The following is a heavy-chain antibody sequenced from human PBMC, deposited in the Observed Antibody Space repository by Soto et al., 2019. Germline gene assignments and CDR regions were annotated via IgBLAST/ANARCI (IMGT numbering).Heavy chain of an antibody. J-gene: IGHJ6*02. CDR3: ARGGSYVFSYYGMDV. D-gene: IGHD1-26*01. CDR1: GFTFSSYW. CDR2: INSDGSST. V-gene: IGHV3-74*01. Sequence: PGGSLRLSCAASGFTFSSYWMHWVRQAPGKGLVWVSRINSDGSSTSYADSVKGRFTISRDNAKNTLYLQMNSLRAEDTAVYYCARGGSYVFSYYGMDVWGQGTTVTVSS.